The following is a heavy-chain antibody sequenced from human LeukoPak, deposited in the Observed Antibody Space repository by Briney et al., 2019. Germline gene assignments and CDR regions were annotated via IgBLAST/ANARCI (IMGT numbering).Heavy chain of an antibody. D-gene: IGHD2-8*01. CDR3: ARSLLVLMVYAPSYYYGMDV. CDR1: GGSISSSSYY. J-gene: IGHJ6*02. Sequence: PSETLSLTCTVSGGSISSSSYYWGWIRQPPGKGLEWIGSIYYSGSTYYNPSLKSRVTISVDTSKNQFSLKLSSVTAADTAVYYCARSLLVLMVYAPSYYYGMDVWGQGTTVTVSS. V-gene: IGHV4-39*01. CDR2: IYYSGST.